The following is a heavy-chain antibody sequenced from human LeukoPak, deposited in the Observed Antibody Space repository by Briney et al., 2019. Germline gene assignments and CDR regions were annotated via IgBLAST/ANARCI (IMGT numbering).Heavy chain of an antibody. D-gene: IGHD3-3*01. CDR2: IYYSGST. CDR3: AKEGVVIRTLIY. V-gene: IGHV4-59*12. CDR1: GGSISSYY. Sequence: PSETLSLTCTVSGGSISSYYWSWIRQPPGKGLEWIGYIYYSGSTNYNPSLKSRVTISVDTSKNQFSLKLSSVTAADTAVYYCAKEGVVIRTLIYWGQGTLVTVSS. J-gene: IGHJ4*02.